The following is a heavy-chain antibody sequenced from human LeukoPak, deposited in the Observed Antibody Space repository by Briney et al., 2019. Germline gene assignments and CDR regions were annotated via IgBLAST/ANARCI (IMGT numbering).Heavy chain of an antibody. J-gene: IGHJ5*02. CDR3: ARQRGRLSWYSSSWYLEFDP. V-gene: IGHV4-39*01. CDR1: GGSISSSSYY. CDR2: IYYSGST. Sequence: PSETLSLTCTVSGGSISSSSYYWGWIRQPPGKGLEWIGSIYYSGSTYYNPSLKSRVTISVDTSKNQFSLKLSSVTAADTAVYYCARQRGRLSWYSSSWYLEFDPWGQGTLVTVSS. D-gene: IGHD6-13*01.